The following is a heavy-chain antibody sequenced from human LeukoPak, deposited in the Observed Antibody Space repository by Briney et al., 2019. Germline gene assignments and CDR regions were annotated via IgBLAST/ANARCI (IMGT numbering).Heavy chain of an antibody. D-gene: IGHD2-21*02. J-gene: IGHJ3*02. CDR2: IIWNSGSI. CDR3: WRMCGGDCSLLADAFDI. Sequence: GGALRLSCAASGFPFYDYAMHWGRATPGKGLGGGSGIIWNSGSIGYADSVKGRFTISRDNAKNSLYLQMNSLRAEDTALYYCWRMCGGDCSLLADAFDIWGQGTMVTVSS. CDR1: GFPFYDYA. V-gene: IGHV3-9*01.